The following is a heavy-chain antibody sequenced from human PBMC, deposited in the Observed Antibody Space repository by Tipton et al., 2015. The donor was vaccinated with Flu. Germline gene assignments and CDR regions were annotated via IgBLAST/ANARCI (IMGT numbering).Heavy chain of an antibody. J-gene: IGHJ4*02. CDR2: IYTSGST. D-gene: IGHD6-13*01. V-gene: IGHV4-61*02. CDR1: GGSITSSTDY. CDR3: ARGLAAAGQKDY. Sequence: TLSLTCTVSGGSITSSTDYWSWIRQPAGKGLEWIWRIYTSGSTNYNPSLKSRVTISVDPSKNQFSLKLSSVTAADTAVYYCARGLAAAGQKDYWGQGTLVTVSS.